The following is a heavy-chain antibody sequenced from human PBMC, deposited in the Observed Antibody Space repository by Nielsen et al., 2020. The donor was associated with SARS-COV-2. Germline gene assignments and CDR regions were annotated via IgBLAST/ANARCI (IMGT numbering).Heavy chain of an antibody. CDR2: ISSSSSYT. CDR1: GFTFSSYS. V-gene: IGHV3-21*05. D-gene: IGHD3-10*01. J-gene: IGHJ4*02. CDR3: ARGIRGDGYFDY. Sequence: GESLKISCAASGFTFSSYSMNWIRQAPGKGLEWVSYISSSSSYTNYADSVKGRFTISRDNAKNSLYLQMNSLRAEDTAVYYCARGIRGDGYFDYWGQGTLVTVSS.